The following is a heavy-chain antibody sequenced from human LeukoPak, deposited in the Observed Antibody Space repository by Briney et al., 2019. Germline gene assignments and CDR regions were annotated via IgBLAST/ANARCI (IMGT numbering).Heavy chain of an antibody. Sequence: PGGSLRLSCSASGFSFSDYDMNWVRQAPGKGLEWVSAISGRSSHVYYGESVRGRFTISRDNAKNSLYLQLDSLGVEDAAVYYCGRAFPPLRTSSAGDLWGQGTLVTVSS. CDR1: GFSFSDYD. D-gene: IGHD3-16*01. CDR3: GRAFPPLRTSSAGDL. J-gene: IGHJ1*01. V-gene: IGHV3-21*01. CDR2: ISGRSSHV.